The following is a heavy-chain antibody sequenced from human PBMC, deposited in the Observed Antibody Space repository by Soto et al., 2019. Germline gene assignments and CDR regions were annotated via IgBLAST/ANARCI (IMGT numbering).Heavy chain of an antibody. V-gene: IGHV1-69*12. D-gene: IGHD2-8*01. Sequence: QVHLEQSGAEVKKPGSSVKVSCKASGGTFRTAAISWVRQAPGQGLEWLGGIMPVFRRTDYAQKFQGRVTITADESTSTAYVALSGLRSDDTAVYYCARDNDRPQLGANYSYVLDVWGQGTTISVSS. CDR1: GGTFRTAA. J-gene: IGHJ6*02. CDR2: IMPVFRRT. CDR3: ARDNDRPQLGANYSYVLDV.